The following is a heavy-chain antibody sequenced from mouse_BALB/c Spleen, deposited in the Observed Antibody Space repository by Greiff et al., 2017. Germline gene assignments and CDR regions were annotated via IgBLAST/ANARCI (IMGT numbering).Heavy chain of an antibody. Sequence: EVQVVESGGGLVQPGGSLKLSCAASGFTFSSYGMSWVRQTPDKRLELVATINSNGGSTYYPDSVKGRFTISRDNAKNTLYLQMSSLKSEDTAMYYCARVYGSTDYFDYWGQGTTLTVSS. CDR2: INSNGGST. CDR1: GFTFSSYG. CDR3: ARVYGSTDYFDY. J-gene: IGHJ2*01. V-gene: IGHV5-6-3*01. D-gene: IGHD1-1*01.